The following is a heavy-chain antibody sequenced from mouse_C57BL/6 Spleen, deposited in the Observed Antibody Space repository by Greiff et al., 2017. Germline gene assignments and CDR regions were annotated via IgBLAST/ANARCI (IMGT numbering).Heavy chain of an antibody. V-gene: IGHV1-80*01. CDR1: GYAFSSYW. CDR2: IYPGDGDS. Sequence: VKLMESGAELVKPGASVKISCKASGYAFSSYWMNWVKQRPGKGLEWIGQIYPGDGDSNYNGKFKGKATLTADKSSSTAYMQLSSLTSEDSAVYFCARLRGYKRNYAMDYWGQGTSVTVSS. CDR3: ARLRGYKRNYAMDY. D-gene: IGHD3-1*01. J-gene: IGHJ4*01.